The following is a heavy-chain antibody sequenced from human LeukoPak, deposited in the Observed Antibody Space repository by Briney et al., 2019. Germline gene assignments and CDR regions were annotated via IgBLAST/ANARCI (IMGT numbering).Heavy chain of an antibody. CDR3: AKYASETEYFQH. Sequence: GGSLRLSCAASGFTVSSNYMSWVRQAPGKGLEWVSLIYSGGSTYYADSVKGRFTISRDNSKNTLYLQMNSLRAEDTAVYYCAKYASETEYFQHWGQGTLVTVSS. D-gene: IGHD6-19*01. V-gene: IGHV3-66*01. CDR2: IYSGGST. CDR1: GFTVSSNY. J-gene: IGHJ1*01.